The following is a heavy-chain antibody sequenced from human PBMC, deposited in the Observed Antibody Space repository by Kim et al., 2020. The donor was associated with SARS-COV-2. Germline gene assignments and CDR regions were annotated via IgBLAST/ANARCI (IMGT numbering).Heavy chain of an antibody. CDR2: GST. J-gene: IGHJ4*02. Sequence: GSTNSNPSLKSRVPISVDTSKNQFSLKLSSVTAADTAVYYCARGSYYFDYWGQGTLVTVSS. CDR3: ARGSYYFDY. V-gene: IGHV4-59*09.